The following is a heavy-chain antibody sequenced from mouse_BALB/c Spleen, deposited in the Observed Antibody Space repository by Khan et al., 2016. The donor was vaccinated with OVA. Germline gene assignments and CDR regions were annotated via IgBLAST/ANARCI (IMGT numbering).Heavy chain of an antibody. Sequence: VQLKQSGPELMKPGASVKISCKASGYSFTTYYIHWVIQSHGTSLEWIGYIDPFSGGTTYNQNFKGKATLTVDKSSSTDIIHLTTLASEDSAVYYCTRHGSVAWFSYVGQGTLVTVSA. V-gene: IGHV1S135*01. J-gene: IGHJ3*01. CDR3: TRHGSVAWFSY. CDR1: GYSFTTYY. CDR2: IDPFSGGT. D-gene: IGHD2-2*01.